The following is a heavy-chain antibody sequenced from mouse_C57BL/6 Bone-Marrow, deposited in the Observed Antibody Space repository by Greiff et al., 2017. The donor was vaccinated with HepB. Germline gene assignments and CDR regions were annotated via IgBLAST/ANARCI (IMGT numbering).Heavy chain of an antibody. Sequence: EVQVVESGGGLVQPKGSLKLSCAASGFSFNTYAMNWVHQAPGKGLEWVARIRSKSNNYATYYADSVKDRFTISRDDSESMLYLQMNNLKTEDTAMYYCVRQGWLGFAYWGQGTLVTVSA. CDR3: VRQGWLGFAY. J-gene: IGHJ3*01. CDR2: IRSKSNNYAT. V-gene: IGHV10-1*01. CDR1: GFSFNTYA. D-gene: IGHD2-3*01.